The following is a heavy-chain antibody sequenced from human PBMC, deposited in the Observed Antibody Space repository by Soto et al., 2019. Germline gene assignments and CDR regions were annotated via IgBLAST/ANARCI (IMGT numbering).Heavy chain of an antibody. J-gene: IGHJ6*02. CDR2: FDPEDGET. V-gene: IGHV1-24*01. D-gene: IGHD6-19*01. Sequence: ASVKVSCKVSGYTLTELSMHWVRQAPGKGLEWMGGFDPEDGETIYAQKFQGRVTMTEDTSTDTAYMELSSLRSEDTAVYYCATREAVAGPYYYYGMDVWGQGTTVTVSS. CDR1: GYTLTELS. CDR3: ATREAVAGPYYYYGMDV.